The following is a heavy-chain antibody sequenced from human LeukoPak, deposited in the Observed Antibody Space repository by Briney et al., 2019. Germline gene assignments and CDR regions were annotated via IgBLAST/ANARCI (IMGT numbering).Heavy chain of an antibody. V-gene: IGHV3-23*01. J-gene: IGHJ4*02. D-gene: IGHD2-15*01. Sequence: PGGSLRLSCAGTGFAFNMFAIDWVRQAPGRGLEWVSGLSRGGSTTNYADSVKGRFTISRDKSQNSVFPQLNSLRPEDTAVYYCARQQRIRHCSEGVCTEGYYFDYWGQGTLVTVSS. CDR3: ARQQRIRHCSEGVCTEGYYFDY. CDR2: LSRGGSTT. CDR1: GFAFNMFA.